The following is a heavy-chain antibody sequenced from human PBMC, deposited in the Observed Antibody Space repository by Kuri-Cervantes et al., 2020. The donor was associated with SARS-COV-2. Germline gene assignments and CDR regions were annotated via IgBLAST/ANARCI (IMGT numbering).Heavy chain of an antibody. J-gene: IGHJ2*01. CDR3: ASRGNSRNWYFDL. CDR2: ISSSSSYT. V-gene: IGHV3-11*03. Sequence: GGSLRLSCAASGFTFSDYYMSWIRQAPGKGLEWVSYISSSSSYTNYADSVKGRFTISRDNAKNPLYLQMNSLRAEDTAVYYCASRGNSRNWYFDLWGRGTLVTVSS. D-gene: IGHD2/OR15-2a*01. CDR1: GFTFSDYY.